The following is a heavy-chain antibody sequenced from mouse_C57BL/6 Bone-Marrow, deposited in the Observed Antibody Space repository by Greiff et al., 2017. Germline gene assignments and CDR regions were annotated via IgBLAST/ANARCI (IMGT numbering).Heavy chain of an antibody. CDR3: ASGNYPWYAY. D-gene: IGHD2-1*01. J-gene: IGHJ3*01. Sequence: VQLQQSGAELVKPGASVKISCKASGYAFSSYWMHWVKQRPGKSLEWIGQIYPGDGDTNYNGKFKGKATLTADKSSSTAYMQLSSLTSEDSAVYYCASGNYPWYAYWGQGTLVTVSA. V-gene: IGHV1-80*01. CDR2: IYPGDGDT. CDR1: GYAFSSYW.